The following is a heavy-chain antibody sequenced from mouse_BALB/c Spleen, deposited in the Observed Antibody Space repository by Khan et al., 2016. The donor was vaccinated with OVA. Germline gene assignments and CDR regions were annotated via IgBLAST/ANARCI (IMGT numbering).Heavy chain of an antibody. CDR1: GFTFSSYG. CDR2: ISSGGHYT. CDR3: AKSFVGYRAMDY. Sequence: EVELVESGGGLVKPGGSLKLSCSASGFTFSSYGMSWVRQNPGKRLEWVATISSGGHYTFYPGSVKGRFFISRDNAMNTLYLQMSSLRSEDTAVFYCAKSFVGYRAMDYWGQGTLGTVSS. D-gene: IGHD1-2*01. J-gene: IGHJ4*01. V-gene: IGHV5-9-3*01.